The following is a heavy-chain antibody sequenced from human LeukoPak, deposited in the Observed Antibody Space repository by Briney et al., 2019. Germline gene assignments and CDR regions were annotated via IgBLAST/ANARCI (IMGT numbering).Heavy chain of an antibody. J-gene: IGHJ4*02. CDR2: IRYDGSNK. D-gene: IGHD4-17*01. Sequence: PGGSLRLSCAASGFTFSSYGMHWVRQAPGKGLEWVTFIRYDGSNKFYTNSVKGRFTISRDNSKHTLYLQMDSPRAEDTAVYYCAKNRGYGDYYFDYWGQGTLVTVSS. CDR3: AKNRGYGDYYFDY. CDR1: GFTFSSYG. V-gene: IGHV3-30*02.